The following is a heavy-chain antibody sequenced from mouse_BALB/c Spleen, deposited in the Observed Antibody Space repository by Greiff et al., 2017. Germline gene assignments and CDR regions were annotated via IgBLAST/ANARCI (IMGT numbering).Heavy chain of an antibody. J-gene: IGHJ2*01. CDR2: ISYSGST. CDR3: AREGVD. Sequence: EVKLQESGPGLVKPSQSLSLTCTVTGYSITSDYAWNWIRQFPGNKLEWMGYISYSGSTSYNPSLKSRISITRDTSKNQFFLQLNSVTTEDTATYYCAREGVDWGQGTTLTVSS. D-gene: IGHD1-1*01. V-gene: IGHV3-2*02. CDR1: GYSITSDYA.